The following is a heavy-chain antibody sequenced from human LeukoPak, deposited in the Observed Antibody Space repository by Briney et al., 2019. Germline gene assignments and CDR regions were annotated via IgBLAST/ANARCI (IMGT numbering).Heavy chain of an antibody. V-gene: IGHV3-30*04. J-gene: IGHJ2*01. CDR2: IPYGGSNQ. CDR1: GFAFSSFA. D-gene: IGHD1-1*01. CDR3: ARDRGATTYWYLDL. Sequence: GGSLRLSCAGSGFAFSSFAMRWVRQAPGKGLEWVAVIPYGGSNQFYANSVRGRFTISRDNSNNTLYLQMNSLTPEDTAIYYCARDRGATTYWYLDLWGRGTLVTVSS.